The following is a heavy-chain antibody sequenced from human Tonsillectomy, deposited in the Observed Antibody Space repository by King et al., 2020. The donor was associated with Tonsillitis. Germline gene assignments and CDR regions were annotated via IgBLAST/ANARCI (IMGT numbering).Heavy chain of an antibody. CDR3: ARGPAPTYYYGSGSYYRDYYFDY. V-gene: IGHV4-34*01. J-gene: IGHJ4*02. Sequence: VQLQQWGAGLLKPSETLSLTCAVYGGSFNGYYWSWIRQPPGKGLEWSGEINHSGSTNYNPSLKSRVTISVDTSKNQFSLQLSSVTAADTAVYYCARGPAPTYYYGSGSYYRDYYFDYWGQGTLVTVSS. D-gene: IGHD3-10*01. CDR1: GGSFNGYY. CDR2: INHSGST.